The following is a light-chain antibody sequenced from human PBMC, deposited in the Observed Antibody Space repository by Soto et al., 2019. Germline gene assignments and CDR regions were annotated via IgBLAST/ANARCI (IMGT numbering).Light chain of an antibody. V-gene: IGKV1-13*02. CDR3: QHYHMYPQT. J-gene: IGKJ2*01. Sequence: AILLTQSPSSLSASVGDRVTITCRASQAIDDALAWYRQTPGKAPTLLIFDASNLQSGAPSRFRGSGFGTEFTLTISSLRPEDSATYYCQHYHMYPQTFGQGTKLEIK. CDR2: DAS. CDR1: QAIDDA.